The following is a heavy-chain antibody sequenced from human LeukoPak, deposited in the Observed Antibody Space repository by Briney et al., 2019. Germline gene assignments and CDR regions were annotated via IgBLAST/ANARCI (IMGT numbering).Heavy chain of an antibody. J-gene: IGHJ4*02. Sequence: IGSIYYSGSTYYNPSLKSRVTISVDTSKNQFSLKLSSVTAADTAVYYCVLDTAMVKRFGYWGQGTLVTVSS. CDR2: IYYSGST. D-gene: IGHD5-18*01. V-gene: IGHV4-39*01. CDR3: VLDTAMVKRFGY.